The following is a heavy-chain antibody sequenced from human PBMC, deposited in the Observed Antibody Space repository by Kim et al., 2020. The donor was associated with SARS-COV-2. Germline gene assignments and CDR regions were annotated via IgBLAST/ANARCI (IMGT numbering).Heavy chain of an antibody. CDR3: AKDADYGDYADYYYYGMDV. CDR1: GFTFSSYA. CDR2: ISGSGGST. Sequence: GGSLRLSCAASGFTFSSYAMSWVRQAPGKGLEWVSAISGSGGSTYYADSVKGRFTISRDNSKNTLYLQMNSLRAEDTAVYYCAKDADYGDYADYYYYGMDVWGQGTTVTVSS. V-gene: IGHV3-23*01. J-gene: IGHJ6*02. D-gene: IGHD4-17*01.